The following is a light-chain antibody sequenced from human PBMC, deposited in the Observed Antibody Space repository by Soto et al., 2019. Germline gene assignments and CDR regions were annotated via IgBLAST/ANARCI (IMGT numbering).Light chain of an antibody. CDR1: QSISIH. CDR3: QQRTSWPRT. CDR2: DAS. V-gene: IGKV3-11*01. Sequence: ENVLMQSPATLSMSPGGRAILSCRASQSISIHLAWFQQRPGQAPRLLIYDASNRATGIPARFSGSGSGTDFTLTISSLEPEDSAVYYCQQRTSWPRTFGQGTKLEIK. J-gene: IGKJ2*01.